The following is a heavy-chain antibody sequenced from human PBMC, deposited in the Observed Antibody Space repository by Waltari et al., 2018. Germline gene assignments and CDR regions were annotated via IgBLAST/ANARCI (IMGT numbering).Heavy chain of an antibody. D-gene: IGHD2-8*02. CDR2: IKSRITGGTT. CDR3: GDFTAFDY. J-gene: IGHJ4*02. V-gene: IGHV3-15*01. CDR1: GFIFSTAW. Sequence: EVQLVESGGGLVEPGGSLRLSCAGSGFIFSTAWMHWARQAPGKGLEWVCRIKSRITGGTTEYCAPVKGRFTISRDDSKDTVYLQMNSLKTEDTGVYYCGDFTAFDYWGQGSLVIVSS.